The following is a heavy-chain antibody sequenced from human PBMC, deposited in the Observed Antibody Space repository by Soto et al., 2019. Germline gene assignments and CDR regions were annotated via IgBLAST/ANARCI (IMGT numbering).Heavy chain of an antibody. V-gene: IGHV1-69*06. J-gene: IGHJ6*02. CDR1: GGTFSSYA. Sequence: SVKVSCKASGGTFSSYAISWVRQAPGQGLEWMGGIIPIFGTANYAQKFQGRVTITADKSTSTAYMELSSLRSEDTAVYYCARNPLPTTVNVPLGYYHYGMDVWGQGTTVTVSS. CDR2: IIPIFGTA. CDR3: ARNPLPTTVNVPLGYYHYGMDV. D-gene: IGHD4-17*01.